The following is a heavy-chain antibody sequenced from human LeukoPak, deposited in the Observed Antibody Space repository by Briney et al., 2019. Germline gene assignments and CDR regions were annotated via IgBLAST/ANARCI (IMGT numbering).Heavy chain of an antibody. D-gene: IGHD1-14*01. J-gene: IGHJ6*02. Sequence: KPGGSLRLSCAASGFTFSSYSMNWVRQAPGKGLEWVSSISSSSSYIYYADSVKGRFTISGDNAKNSLYLQMNSLRAEDTAVYYCARDKDRKGRDYYYYGMDVWGQGTTVTVSS. CDR3: ARDKDRKGRDYYYYGMDV. CDR1: GFTFSSYS. CDR2: ISSSSSYI. V-gene: IGHV3-21*01.